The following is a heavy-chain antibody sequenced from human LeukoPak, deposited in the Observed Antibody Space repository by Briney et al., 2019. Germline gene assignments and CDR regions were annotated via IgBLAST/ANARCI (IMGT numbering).Heavy chain of an antibody. V-gene: IGHV4-61*02. CDR2: IYTSGST. D-gene: IGHD6-19*01. Sequence: SQTLSLTCTVSGGSISSGSYYWSWIRQPAGKGLEWIGRIYTSGSTNYNPSLKSRVTISVDTSKNQFSLKLSSVTAADTAVYYCAREHSVGGWYGAFDIWGQGTMVTVSS. J-gene: IGHJ3*02. CDR3: AREHSVGGWYGAFDI. CDR1: GGSISSGSYY.